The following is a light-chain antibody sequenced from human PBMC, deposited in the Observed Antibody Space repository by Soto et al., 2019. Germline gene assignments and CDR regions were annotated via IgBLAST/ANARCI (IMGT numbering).Light chain of an antibody. CDR1: QSISTY. CDR3: QQSYTAPLT. J-gene: IGKJ4*01. V-gene: IGKV1-39*01. Sequence: DIQMTQSPSPPSASLGDRVTITCRASQSISTYLNWYQQKPGKAPNLLIFAASTLQSGVPSRFSGSGSGTDFTLTIRSLQPEDFATYYCQQSYTAPLTFGGGTKVDI. CDR2: AAS.